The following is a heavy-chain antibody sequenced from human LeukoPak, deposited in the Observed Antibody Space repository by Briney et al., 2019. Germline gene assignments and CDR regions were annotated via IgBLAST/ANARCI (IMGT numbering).Heavy chain of an antibody. V-gene: IGHV3-23*01. CDR2: ISGSGGST. J-gene: IGHJ4*02. CDR3: AKAQHPTYYYDSSGYYDAFDY. CDR1: GFTFSSYA. Sequence: GGSLRLSCAASGFTFSSYAMSWVRQAPGKGLEWVSAISGSGGSTYYADSVKGRFTISRDNSKNTLYLQMNSLRAEDTAVYYCAKAQHPTYYYDSSGYYDAFDYWGQGTLVTVSS. D-gene: IGHD3-22*01.